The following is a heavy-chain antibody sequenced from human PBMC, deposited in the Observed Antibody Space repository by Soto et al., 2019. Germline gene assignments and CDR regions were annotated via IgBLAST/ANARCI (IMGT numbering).Heavy chain of an antibody. D-gene: IGHD5-12*01. CDR2: IDHSGST. V-gene: IGHV4-34*01. CDR1: GGSFSGYF. Sequence: PSETLSLTCAVYGGSFSGYFWGWIRQPPGKGLEWIGEIDHSGSTNYNPSLRSRVTMSVDPSKNQFSLKVRSVTAADTAIYYCARVIKVPDAVLGYLDSWGRGTLVTVSS. CDR3: ARVIKVPDAVLGYLDS. J-gene: IGHJ4*02.